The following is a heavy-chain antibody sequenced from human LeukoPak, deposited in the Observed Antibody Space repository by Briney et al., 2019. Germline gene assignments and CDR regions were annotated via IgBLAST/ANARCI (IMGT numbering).Heavy chain of an antibody. CDR3: ARGGFNLLTGYSAKFDY. D-gene: IGHD3-9*01. J-gene: IGHJ4*02. Sequence: SETLSLTCTVSGGSISSSSYYWGWIRQPPGKGLEWIGSIYYSGSTYYNPSLKSRVTISLDKSKDQFSLKMTSVTAADTAVYYCARGGFNLLTGYSAKFDYWGQGILVTVSS. CDR1: GGSISSSSYY. V-gene: IGHV4-39*07. CDR2: IYYSGST.